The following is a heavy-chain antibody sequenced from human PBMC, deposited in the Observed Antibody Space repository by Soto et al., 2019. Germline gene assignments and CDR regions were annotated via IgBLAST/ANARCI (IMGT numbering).Heavy chain of an antibody. Sequence: EAMSLTCAVYGGSFSGYYWSWIRQPPGKGLEWIGEINHSGSTNYNPSLKSRVTISADTSKNQYSLKMTSVTAADTAGYYCARGAWFDPWGQGTLVTVSS. J-gene: IGHJ5*02. CDR1: GGSFSGYY. CDR2: INHSGST. V-gene: IGHV4-34*01. CDR3: ARGAWFDP.